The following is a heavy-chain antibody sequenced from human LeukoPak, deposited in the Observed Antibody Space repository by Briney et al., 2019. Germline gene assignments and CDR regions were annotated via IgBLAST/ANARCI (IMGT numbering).Heavy chain of an antibody. CDR2: INPNSGGT. J-gene: IGHJ5*02. V-gene: IGHV1-2*02. Sequence: ASVKVSCKASGYTFTGYYMHWVRQAPGQGVEWMGWINPNSGGTNYAQKFQGRVTMTRDTSISTAYMELSRLRSDDTAVYYCAREQVGRCSSTSCYHNTYNWFDPWGQGTLVTVSS. CDR1: GYTFTGYY. CDR3: AREQVGRCSSTSCYHNTYNWFDP. D-gene: IGHD2-2*01.